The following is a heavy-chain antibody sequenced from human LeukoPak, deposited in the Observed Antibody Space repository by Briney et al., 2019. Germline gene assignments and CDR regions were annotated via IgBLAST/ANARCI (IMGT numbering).Heavy chain of an antibody. D-gene: IGHD6-19*01. CDR3: ARVAIAVAGTIYYYYMDV. CDR2: IYYSGST. J-gene: IGHJ6*03. V-gene: IGHV4-39*07. Sequence: PSETLSLTCTVSGGSISSSSYYWGWIRQPPGKGLEWIGSIYYSGSTYYNPSLKSRVTISVDTSKNQFSLKLSSVTAADTAVYYCARVAIAVAGTIYYYYMDVWGKGTTVTVSS. CDR1: GGSISSSSYY.